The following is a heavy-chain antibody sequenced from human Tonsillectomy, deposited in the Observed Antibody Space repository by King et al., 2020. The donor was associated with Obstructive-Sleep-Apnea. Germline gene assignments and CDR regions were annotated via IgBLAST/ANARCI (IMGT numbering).Heavy chain of an antibody. Sequence: QLVQSGGGLVQPGRSLRLSCAASGFTFDDYAMHWVRHAPGKGLEWVSGISWNSGSIGYADSVKGRFTISRDNAKNSLYLQMNSLRAEDTALYYCAKGGHYYGSSAYYPSWGQGTLVTVSS. D-gene: IGHD3-22*01. CDR1: GFTFDDYA. J-gene: IGHJ5*02. CDR2: ISWNSGSI. V-gene: IGHV3-9*01. CDR3: AKGGHYYGSSAYYPS.